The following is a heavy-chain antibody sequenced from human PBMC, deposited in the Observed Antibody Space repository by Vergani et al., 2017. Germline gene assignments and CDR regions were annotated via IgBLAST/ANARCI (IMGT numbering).Heavy chain of an antibody. Sequence: QVQLVQSGAEVKKPGASVKVSCKASGYTFTGYYMHWVRQAPGQGLEWMGWINPNSGGTNYAQKFQGRVTMTRDTSISTAYMELSRLRSDDTAVYYCARDTGPTTVTTYYYYYYMDVGGKGTTVTVSS. D-gene: IGHD4-17*01. V-gene: IGHV1-2*02. J-gene: IGHJ6*03. CDR2: INPNSGGT. CDR3: ARDTGPTTVTTYYYYYYMDV. CDR1: GYTFTGYY.